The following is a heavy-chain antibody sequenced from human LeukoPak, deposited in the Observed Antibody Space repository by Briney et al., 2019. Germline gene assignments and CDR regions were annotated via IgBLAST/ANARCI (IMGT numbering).Heavy chain of an antibody. V-gene: IGHV1-2*02. D-gene: IGHD6-13*01. CDR3: ARDGAGALTYYYYYGMDV. CDR2: INPNSGGT. Sequence: ASVKVSCKASGGTFSSYAISWVRQAPGKGLEWMGWINPNSGGTNYAQKFQGRVTMTRDTSISTAYMELSRLRSDDTAVYYCARDGAGALTYYYYYGMDVWGQGTTVTVSS. J-gene: IGHJ6*02. CDR1: GGTFSSYA.